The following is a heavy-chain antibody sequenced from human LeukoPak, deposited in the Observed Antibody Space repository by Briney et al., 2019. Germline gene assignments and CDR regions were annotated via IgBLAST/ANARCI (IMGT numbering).Heavy chain of an antibody. CDR2: IIPIFGTA. V-gene: IGHV1-69*13. D-gene: IGHD1-14*01. CDR3: ARDFSPDHRSYYFDY. CDR1: GGTFSSYA. J-gene: IGHJ4*02. Sequence: SVKVSCKASGGTFSSYAISWVRQAPGQGPEWMGGIIPIFGTANYAQKFQGRVTITADESTSTAYMELSSLRSEDTAVYYCARDFSPDHRSYYFDYWGQGTLVTVSS.